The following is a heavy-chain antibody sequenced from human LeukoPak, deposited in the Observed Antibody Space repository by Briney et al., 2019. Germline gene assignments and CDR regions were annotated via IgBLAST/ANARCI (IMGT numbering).Heavy chain of an antibody. J-gene: IGHJ5*02. D-gene: IGHD3-3*01. V-gene: IGHV1-18*03. CDR3: ARAHITIFGVVIRWGWFDP. CDR2: ISAYNGNT. Sequence: ASVKVSCKASGYTFTSYGISWVRQAPGQGLEWMGWISAYNGNTNYAQKLQGRVTMTTDTSTSTAYMELRSLRSDDMAVYYCARAHITIFGVVIRWGWFDPWGQGTLVTVSS. CDR1: GYTFTSYG.